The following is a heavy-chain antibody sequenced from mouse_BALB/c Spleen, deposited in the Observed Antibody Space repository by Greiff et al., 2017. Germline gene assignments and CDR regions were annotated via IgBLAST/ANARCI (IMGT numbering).Heavy chain of an antibody. CDR1: GFTFSSYT. CDR2: ISNGGGST. CDR3: ARQGYYYAMDY. V-gene: IGHV5-12-2*01. Sequence: EVKLMESGGGLVQPGGSLKLSCAASGFTFSSYTMTWVRQTPEKRLEWVAYISNGGGSTDYPDTVKGRFTISRDNAKNTLYLQMSSLKSEDTAMYYCARQGYYYAMDYWGQGTSVTVSS. J-gene: IGHJ4*01.